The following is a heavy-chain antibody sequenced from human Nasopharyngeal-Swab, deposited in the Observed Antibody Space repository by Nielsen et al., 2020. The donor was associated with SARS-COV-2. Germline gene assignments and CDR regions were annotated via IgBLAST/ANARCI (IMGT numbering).Heavy chain of an antibody. J-gene: IGHJ3*02. CDR2: ISSSSSYI. D-gene: IGHD3-10*01. CDR3: ARDAPEGYYYGSGSYYKQAFDI. V-gene: IGHV3-21*05. Sequence: VRQAPGKGLEWVSYISSSSSYIYYADSVKGRFTISRDNAKNSPYLQMNSLRAEDTAVYYCARDAPEGYYYGSGSYYKQAFDIWGQGTMVTVSS.